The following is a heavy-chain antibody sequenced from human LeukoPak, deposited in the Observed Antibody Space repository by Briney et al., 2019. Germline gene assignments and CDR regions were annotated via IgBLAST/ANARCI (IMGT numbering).Heavy chain of an antibody. D-gene: IGHD2-21*02. Sequence: PSETLSLTCTVSGFSVSDIYCWGWIRQPPGKGLEWIGYIYYSGSTNYNPSLKSRVTISVDTSKNQFSLKLSSVTAADTAVYYCARDLNGDCGWYFDLWGRGTLVTVSS. J-gene: IGHJ2*01. CDR3: ARDLNGDCGWYFDL. CDR2: IYYSGST. CDR1: GFSVSDIYC. V-gene: IGHV4-61*01.